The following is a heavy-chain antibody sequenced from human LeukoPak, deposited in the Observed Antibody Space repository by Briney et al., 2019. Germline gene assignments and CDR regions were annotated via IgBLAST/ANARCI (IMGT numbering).Heavy chain of an antibody. J-gene: IGHJ4*02. D-gene: IGHD4-17*01. CDR1: GYTFTSYG. Sequence: SVKVSCKASGYTFTSYGISWVRQAPGQGLEWMGGIIPIFGTANYAQKFQGRVTITADESTSTAYMELSSLRSEDTAVYYCVLRVDYWGQGTLVTVSS. CDR3: VLRVDY. CDR2: IIPIFGTA. V-gene: IGHV1-69*13.